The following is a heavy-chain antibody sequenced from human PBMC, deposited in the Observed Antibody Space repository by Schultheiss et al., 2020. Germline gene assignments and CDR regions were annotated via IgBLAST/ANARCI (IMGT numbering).Heavy chain of an antibody. CDR2: IDWDDDK. CDR3: ARSGFCSGGGCYASWFDP. D-gene: IGHD2-15*01. V-gene: IGHV2-70*04. Sequence: SGPTLVKPTQTLTLTCSLSGFSLRTSGMRVSWIRQPPGKALEWLARIDWDDDKFYSTSLKTRLTISKDTSKNQVVLTMTNMDPEDTATYYCARSGFCSGGGCYASWFDPWGQGTLVTVSS. CDR1: GFSLRTSGMR. J-gene: IGHJ5*02.